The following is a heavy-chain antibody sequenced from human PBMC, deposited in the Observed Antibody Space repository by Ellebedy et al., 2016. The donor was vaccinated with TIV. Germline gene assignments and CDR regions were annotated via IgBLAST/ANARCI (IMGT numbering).Heavy chain of an antibody. Sequence: PGGSLRLSCAASGLTFSSHAMSWVRQAPGKGLEWVSSITGSGGNTYYADSVKGRFTISRDNSKNTLYLQMNSLKAEDTAVFYCVRDTVGVGPAFDIWGQGTMVTVSS. J-gene: IGHJ3*02. D-gene: IGHD4-23*01. V-gene: IGHV3-23*01. CDR3: VRDTVGVGPAFDI. CDR2: ITGSGGNT. CDR1: GLTFSSHA.